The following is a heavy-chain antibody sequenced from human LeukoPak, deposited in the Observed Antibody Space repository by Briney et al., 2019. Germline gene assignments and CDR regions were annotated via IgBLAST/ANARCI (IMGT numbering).Heavy chain of an antibody. CDR3: AKDPHLGSSPNQYFDY. Sequence: GGSLRLSCAASGFTFSTYGMYWVRQAPAKGLEWVAFIRYDGSNKYYADSVKGRFTISRDNSKNTLYLQMSSLRAEDTAVYYCAKDPHLGSSPNQYFDYWGQGTLVTVSS. CDR2: IRYDGSNK. D-gene: IGHD6-13*01. J-gene: IGHJ4*02. V-gene: IGHV3-30*02. CDR1: GFTFSTYG.